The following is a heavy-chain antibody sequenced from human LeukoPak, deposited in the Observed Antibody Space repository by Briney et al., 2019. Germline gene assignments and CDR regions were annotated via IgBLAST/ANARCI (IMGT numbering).Heavy chain of an antibody. Sequence: PGGSLRLSCAASGFTFSNFVMSWVRQAPGKGLEWVSVISGRGGSIYYADSVKGRFTISRDNSKNTLYLQMSSLRAEGTAVYYCAIEYEGFFDSWGQGTLVAVSS. CDR1: GFTFSNFV. CDR2: ISGRGGSI. J-gene: IGHJ4*02. CDR3: AIEYEGFFDS. V-gene: IGHV3-23*01. D-gene: IGHD2-15*01.